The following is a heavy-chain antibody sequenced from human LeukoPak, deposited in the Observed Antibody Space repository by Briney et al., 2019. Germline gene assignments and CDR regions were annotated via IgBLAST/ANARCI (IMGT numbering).Heavy chain of an antibody. V-gene: IGHV1-2*02. CDR1: GYAFTGYY. CDR3: ARVYARRYYFDY. D-gene: IGHD5/OR15-5a*01. CDR2: INPNSGGT. Sequence: ASVKVSCKASGYAFTGYYMHWVRQAPGQGLEWMEWINPNSGGTNYAQKFQGRVTMTRDTSISTAYMELSRLRSDDTAVYYCARVYARRYYFDYWGQGTLVTVSS. J-gene: IGHJ4*02.